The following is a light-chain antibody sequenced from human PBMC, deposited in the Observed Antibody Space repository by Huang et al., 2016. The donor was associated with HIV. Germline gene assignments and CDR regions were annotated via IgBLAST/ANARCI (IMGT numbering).Light chain of an antibody. CDR3: QQRSNWPHT. Sequence: EIVLTQSPATLSLSPGARATLSCRASQSVNNFISWHHQEPGQAPMLLIDDAANRAAGIPARFSGSGAGKDFTLTISSLEPEDSAVYYCQQRSNWPHTFGQGTKLEIK. V-gene: IGKV3-11*01. CDR1: QSVNNF. J-gene: IGKJ2*01. CDR2: DAA.